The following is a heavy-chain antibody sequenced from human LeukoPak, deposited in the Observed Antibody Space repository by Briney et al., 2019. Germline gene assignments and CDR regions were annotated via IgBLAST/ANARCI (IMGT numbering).Heavy chain of an antibody. CDR3: ARWPNYYDSSGP. CDR2: IYHSGST. Sequence: SETLSLTCTVSGDSISSYYWSWIRQPPGKGLEWIGEIYHSGSTNYNPSLKSRVTISVDKSKNQFSLRLSSVTAADTAVYYCARWPNYYDSSGPWGQGTLVTVSS. J-gene: IGHJ5*02. V-gene: IGHV4-59*12. CDR1: GDSISSYY. D-gene: IGHD3-22*01.